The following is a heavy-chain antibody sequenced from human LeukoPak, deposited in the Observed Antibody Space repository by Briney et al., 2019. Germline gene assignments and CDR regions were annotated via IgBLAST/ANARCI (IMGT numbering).Heavy chain of an antibody. D-gene: IGHD6-19*01. CDR2: IKQDGSEK. CDR3: AKDVVGQQWPENY. J-gene: IGHJ4*02. Sequence: GGSLRLSCAASGFTFSSYWMSWVRQAPGKGLEWVANIKQDGSEKYYVDSVKGRFTISRDNAKNSLYLQMNSLRAEDTAVYFCAKDVVGQQWPENYWGQGTLVTVSS. V-gene: IGHV3-7*01. CDR1: GFTFSSYW.